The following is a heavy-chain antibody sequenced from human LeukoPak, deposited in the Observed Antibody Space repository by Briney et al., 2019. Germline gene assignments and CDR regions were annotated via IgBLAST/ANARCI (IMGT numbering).Heavy chain of an antibody. V-gene: IGHV1-18*01. CDR2: ISAYNGNT. Sequence: ASVKVSCKASGYTFTSYGISWVRQAPGQWLEWMGWISAYNGNTNYAQKLQGRVTMTTDTSTSTAYMELRSLRSDDTAVYYCARDRGLRFLEWLSGRPLDMDVWGKGTTVTVSS. J-gene: IGHJ6*03. D-gene: IGHD3-3*01. CDR1: GYTFTSYG. CDR3: ARDRGLRFLEWLSGRPLDMDV.